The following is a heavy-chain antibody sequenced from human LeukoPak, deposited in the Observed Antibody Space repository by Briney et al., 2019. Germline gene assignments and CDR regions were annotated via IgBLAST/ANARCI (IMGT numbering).Heavy chain of an antibody. Sequence: GGSLRLSCAASGYTFSIYGMHWVRQAPGKGLEWVAFIRNDGKSKYYGDSVKGRITISRDNSQNTLSLQVNSLRAEDTAVYYFAKDFDGSSYGILDTWGQGTLVTVSS. D-gene: IGHD2-2*01. CDR2: IRNDGKSK. CDR1: GYTFSIYG. CDR3: AKDFDGSSYGILDT. J-gene: IGHJ5*02. V-gene: IGHV3-30*02.